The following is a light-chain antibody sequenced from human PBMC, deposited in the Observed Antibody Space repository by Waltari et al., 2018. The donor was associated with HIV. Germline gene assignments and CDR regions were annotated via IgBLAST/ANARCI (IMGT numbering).Light chain of an antibody. CDR1: SSDVGGYNY. J-gene: IGLJ2*01. V-gene: IGLV2-8*01. CDR3: SSYAGSNNYVV. Sequence: QSALTQPPSASGSPGQPVTIACTGTSSDVGGYNYVSWYQQYPGKAPKLMIYEVTKWPSGVPDRFSGSKSGNTASLTVSGLQAEDEADYYCSSYAGSNNYVVFGGGTRLTVL. CDR2: EVT.